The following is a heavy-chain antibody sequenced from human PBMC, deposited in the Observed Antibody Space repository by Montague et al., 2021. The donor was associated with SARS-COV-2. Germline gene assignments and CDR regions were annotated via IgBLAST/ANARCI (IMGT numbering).Heavy chain of an antibody. Sequence: SETLSLTCTVSGGSIRSYYWSWIRQPPGKGLEWIGEIYSSGSTNYNPSPKSRVTISMDTSKSQFSLKLTSVTAADTAVYYCARHTRGWQPFDFWGQGTLVTASS. D-gene: IGHD6-19*01. CDR2: IYSSGST. CDR3: ARHTRGWQPFDF. V-gene: IGHV4-59*01. J-gene: IGHJ4*02. CDR1: GGSIRSYY.